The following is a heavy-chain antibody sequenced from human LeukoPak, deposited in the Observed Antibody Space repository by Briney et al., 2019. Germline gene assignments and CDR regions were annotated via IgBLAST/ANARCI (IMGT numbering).Heavy chain of an antibody. V-gene: IGHV1-8*01. J-gene: IGHJ4*02. CDR1: GYTFTSYD. D-gene: IGHD5-24*01. CDR3: ARGPEMGYELGIDY. Sequence: ASVKVSCKASGYTFTSYDINWVRRATGQGLEWMGWMNPNSGNTGYAQKFQGRVTMTRNTSISTAYMELSSLRSEDTAVYYCARGPEMGYELGIDYWGQGTLVTVSS. CDR2: MNPNSGNT.